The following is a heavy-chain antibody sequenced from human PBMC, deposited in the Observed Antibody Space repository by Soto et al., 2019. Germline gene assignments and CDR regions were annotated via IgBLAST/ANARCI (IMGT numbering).Heavy chain of an antibody. CDR2: IIPIFGTA. D-gene: IGHD2-2*01. V-gene: IGHV1-69*13. Sequence: SVKVSCKASGGTFSRYAISWVRQAPGQGLEWMGGIIPIFGTANYAQKFQGRVTITADESTSTAYMELSSLRSEDTAVYYCAREYQLLEANWFDPWGQGTLVTVSS. J-gene: IGHJ5*02. CDR3: AREYQLLEANWFDP. CDR1: GGTFSRYA.